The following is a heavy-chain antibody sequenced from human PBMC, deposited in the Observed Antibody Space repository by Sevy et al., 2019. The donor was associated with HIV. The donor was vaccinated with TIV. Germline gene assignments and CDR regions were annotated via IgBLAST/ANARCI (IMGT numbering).Heavy chain of an antibody. V-gene: IGHV3-23*01. CDR2: ISGSGRFT. J-gene: IGHJ6*02. Sequence: GGSLRLSCSASEFTFSSYAMSWVRQAPGKGLEWVSSISGSGRFTYYADFVEGLFIISRDNSKNTLSVQMNSLRAEETAVYYCAKGFCSGATCPRDYYYYGMDVWGQGTTVTVSS. CDR3: AKGFCSGATCPRDYYYYGMDV. CDR1: EFTFSSYA. D-gene: IGHD2-15*01.